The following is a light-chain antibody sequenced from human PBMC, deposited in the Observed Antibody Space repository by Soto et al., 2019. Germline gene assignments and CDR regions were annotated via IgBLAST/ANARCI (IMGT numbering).Light chain of an antibody. CDR3: QQYGSSPQT. V-gene: IGKV3-20*01. J-gene: IGKJ1*01. CDR1: QYVSSF. Sequence: EIVLTQSPATLSLSPGERATLSCRASQYVSSFLAWYQQKAGQAPRLLIYDASSRATGFPDRFSGSGSGTDFTLIIGRLEPEDFAVYYCQQYGSSPQTFGQGTKVDIK. CDR2: DAS.